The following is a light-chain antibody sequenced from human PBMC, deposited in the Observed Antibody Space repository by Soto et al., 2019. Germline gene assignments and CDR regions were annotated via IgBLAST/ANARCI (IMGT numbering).Light chain of an antibody. J-gene: IGKJ1*01. CDR1: QSVSSS. Sequence: EIVLTQSPATLSLSPGERATLSCSASQSVSSSLAWYQQNPGQAPRLLIYDASNRATGIPARFSGSGSGTDFTLTISSLEPEDFAVYYCAQCRNWPKWTFGPGTKVEIK. CDR3: AQCRNWPKWT. CDR2: DAS. V-gene: IGKV3-11*01.